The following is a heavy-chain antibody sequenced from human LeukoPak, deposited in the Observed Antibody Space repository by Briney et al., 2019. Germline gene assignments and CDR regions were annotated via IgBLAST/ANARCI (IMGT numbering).Heavy chain of an antibody. Sequence: GGSLRLSCAASGFTFSSYSMNWVRQAPGKGLEWVSSISSSSSYIYYADSVKGRSTISRDNAKNSLYLQMNSLRAEDTAVYYCARGWDIVVVPAATYGMDVWGQGTTVTVSS. V-gene: IGHV3-21*01. CDR3: ARGWDIVVVPAATYGMDV. D-gene: IGHD2-2*01. CDR1: GFTFSSYS. J-gene: IGHJ6*02. CDR2: ISSSSSYI.